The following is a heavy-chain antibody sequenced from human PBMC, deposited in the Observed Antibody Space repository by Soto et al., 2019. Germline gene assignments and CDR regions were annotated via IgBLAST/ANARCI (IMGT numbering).Heavy chain of an antibody. J-gene: IGHJ6*02. CDR2: IVVGSGHT. D-gene: IGHD4-17*01. CDR1: GFSFTSSA. CDR3: AREGALLYGGNPDYYYTVGV. V-gene: IGHV1-58*02. Sequence: EASVKVSCKTSGFSFTSSAMQWVRQARGQRLEWIGWIVVGSGHTNNAQKFQERVTITRDMSTSTAYMELRSLRSEDTAVYYCAREGALLYGGNPDYYYTVGVWGQGTTVTVSS.